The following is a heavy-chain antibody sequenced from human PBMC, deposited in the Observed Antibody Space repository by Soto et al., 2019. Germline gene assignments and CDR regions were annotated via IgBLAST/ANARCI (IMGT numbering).Heavy chain of an antibody. Sequence: PGGSLRLSCAASGFTFSSYSMNWVRQAPGKGLEWVSSISSSSSYIYYADSVKGRFTISRDNAKNSLYLQMNSLRAEDTAVYYCARDRDGYNVDAFDIWGQGTMVTVPS. CDR3: ARDRDGYNVDAFDI. CDR2: ISSSSSYI. CDR1: GFTFSSYS. V-gene: IGHV3-21*01. D-gene: IGHD5-12*01. J-gene: IGHJ3*02.